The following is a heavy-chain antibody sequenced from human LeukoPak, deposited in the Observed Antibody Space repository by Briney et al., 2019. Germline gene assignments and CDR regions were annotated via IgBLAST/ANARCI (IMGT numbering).Heavy chain of an antibody. J-gene: IGHJ5*02. CDR2: ISAYNGNT. CDR1: GYTFTSYG. CDR3: ARGGGYCSGGSWPPRFSDWFDP. V-gene: IGHV1-18*01. Sequence: GASVKVSCKASGYTFTSYGISWVRQAPGQGLEWMGWISAYNGNTNYAQKLQGRVTMTTDTSTSTAYMELRSLRSDDTAVYYCARGGGYCSGGSWPPRFSDWFDPWGQGTLVTVSS. D-gene: IGHD2-15*01.